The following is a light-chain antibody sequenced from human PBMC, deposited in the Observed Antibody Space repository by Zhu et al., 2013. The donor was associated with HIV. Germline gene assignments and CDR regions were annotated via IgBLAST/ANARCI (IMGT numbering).Light chain of an antibody. CDR3: CSYAGSDTLV. CDR1: SSDVENYNL. CDR2: EVS. J-gene: IGLJ2*01. Sequence: QSALTQPASVSGSPGQSITISCTGTSSDVENYNLVSWYQHFPDKAPKLMIYEVSNRPSGVSNRFSGSKSGNTASLTISGLQAEDEADYYCCSYAGSDTLVFGGGTKVTVL. V-gene: IGLV2-23*02.